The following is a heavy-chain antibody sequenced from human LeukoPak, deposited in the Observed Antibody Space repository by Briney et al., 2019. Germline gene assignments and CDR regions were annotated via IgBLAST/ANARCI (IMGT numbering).Heavy chain of an antibody. V-gene: IGHV3-7*01. CDR2: IKQDGSEK. Sequence: GGSLRLSCAASGFTFSSYWMSWVRQAPEKGLEWVANIKQDGSEKYYVDSVKGRFTISRDNAKNSLYLQMNSLRAEDTAVYYCARRYSSSWYAYYYYYYYMDVWGKGTTVTVSS. J-gene: IGHJ6*03. CDR3: ARRYSSSWYAYYYYYYYMDV. D-gene: IGHD6-13*01. CDR1: GFTFSSYW.